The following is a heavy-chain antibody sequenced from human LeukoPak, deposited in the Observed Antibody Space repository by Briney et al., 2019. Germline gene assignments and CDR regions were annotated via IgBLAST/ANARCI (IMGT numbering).Heavy chain of an antibody. CDR2: IYYSGST. Sequence: SETLSLTCTVSGGSISSYYWSWIRQPPGKGLEWIGYIYYSGSTNYNPSLKSRVTISVDTSKNQFSLKLSSVTAADTAVYYCARVGTRDDYWGQGTLVTVSS. V-gene: IGHV4-59*01. CDR1: GGSISSYY. J-gene: IGHJ4*02. CDR3: ARVGTRDDY.